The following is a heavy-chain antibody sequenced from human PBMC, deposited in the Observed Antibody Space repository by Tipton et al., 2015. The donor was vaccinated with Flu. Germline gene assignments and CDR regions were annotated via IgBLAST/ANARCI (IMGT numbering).Heavy chain of an antibody. D-gene: IGHD3-22*01. Sequence: TLSLTCTVSGGSISSYTYYWGWFRQSPGKGLEWIGSIYYSGSTYYNPSLKSRVTISVDTSKNQFSLKLSSVTAADTAVYYCARLRANYYDSSGYSDYWGQGTLVTVSS. CDR2: IYYSGST. V-gene: IGHV4-39*07. J-gene: IGHJ4*02. CDR3: ARLRANYYDSSGYSDY. CDR1: GGSISSYTYY.